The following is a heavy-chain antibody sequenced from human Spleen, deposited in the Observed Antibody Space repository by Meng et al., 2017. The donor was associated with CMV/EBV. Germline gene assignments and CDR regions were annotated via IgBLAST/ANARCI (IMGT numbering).Heavy chain of an antibody. J-gene: IGHJ6*02. Sequence: LRLSCTVSGGSISSGGYYWSWIRQHPGKGLEWIGYIYYSGSTYYNPSLKSRVTISVDTSKNQFSLKLSSVTAADTAVYYCARDIYGSGSYHYYYYGMDVWGQGTTVTVSS. CDR1: GGSISSGGYY. D-gene: IGHD3-10*01. CDR3: ARDIYGSGSYHYYYYGMDV. V-gene: IGHV4-31*03. CDR2: IYYSGST.